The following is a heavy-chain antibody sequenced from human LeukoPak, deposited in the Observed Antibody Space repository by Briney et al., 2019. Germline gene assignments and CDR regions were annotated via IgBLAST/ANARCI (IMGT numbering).Heavy chain of an antibody. D-gene: IGHD3-22*01. CDR2: IYYSGIT. CDR3: AREGIHSSGYHDWFDP. V-gene: IGHV4-31*03. Sequence: SQTLSLTCFVSGTSISSGSHYWSWLRQHPGKGLEWIGNIYYSGITYYNPSLESRISMSIDTSNNHFPLKFNSVTAADTAVYYCAREGIHSSGYHDWFDPWGQGTLVTVSS. J-gene: IGHJ5*02. CDR1: GTSISSGSHY.